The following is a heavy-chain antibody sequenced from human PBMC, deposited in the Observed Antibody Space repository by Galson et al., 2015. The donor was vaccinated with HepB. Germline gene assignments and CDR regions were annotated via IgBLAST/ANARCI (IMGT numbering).Heavy chain of an antibody. Sequence: SLRLSCAASGFTFSSYAMSWVRQAPGKGLEWVSTISGSGSTFYADSVKGRFTSSRDNSKNTLYLQFNSLRAEDTAVYYCAKEGSSGWYYYFDYWGQGSLVTVSS. J-gene: IGHJ4*02. CDR3: AKEGSSGWYYYFDY. CDR2: ISGSGST. V-gene: IGHV3-23*01. D-gene: IGHD6-19*01. CDR1: GFTFSSYA.